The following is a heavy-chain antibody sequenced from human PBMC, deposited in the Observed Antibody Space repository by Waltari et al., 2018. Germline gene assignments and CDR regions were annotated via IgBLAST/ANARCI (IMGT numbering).Heavy chain of an antibody. Sequence: QVQLQESGPGLVKPSETLSLTCTVSGGSISSHYWSWIRQPPGKGLEWIGYIYYSGSTNYNPSLKSRVTISVDTSKNQFSLKLSSVTAADTAVYYCARIYSNYWFDPWGQGTLVTVSS. J-gene: IGHJ5*02. CDR1: GGSISSHY. D-gene: IGHD4-4*01. CDR2: IYYSGST. V-gene: IGHV4-59*11. CDR3: ARIYSNYWFDP.